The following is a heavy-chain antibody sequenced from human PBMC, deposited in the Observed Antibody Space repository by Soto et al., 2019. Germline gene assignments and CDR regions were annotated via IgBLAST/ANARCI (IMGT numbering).Heavy chain of an antibody. Sequence: GGSLRLSCAASGFTFSSYAMHWVRQAPGKGLEWVAVISYDGSNKYYADSVKGRFTISRDNSKNTLYLQMNSLRAEDTAVYYCARDAAFGVVKFIMDVWGQGTTVTVSS. CDR2: ISYDGSNK. V-gene: IGHV3-30-3*01. J-gene: IGHJ6*02. CDR3: ARDAAFGVVKFIMDV. CDR1: GFTFSSYA. D-gene: IGHD3-3*01.